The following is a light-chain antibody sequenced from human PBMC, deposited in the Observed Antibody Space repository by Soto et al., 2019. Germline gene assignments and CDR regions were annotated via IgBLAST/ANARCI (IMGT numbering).Light chain of an antibody. CDR1: QSLSSSY. Sequence: EIALTQSPGTLSLSPGDTATLSCRASQSLSSSYLAWYQQRPGQAPRLLIYGASTRATGIPDRFSGSGSGTDFTLTITRLDPEDFAVYYCQQYGGSMTFGQGTRLEIE. CDR3: QQYGGSMT. J-gene: IGKJ5*01. V-gene: IGKV3-20*01. CDR2: GAS.